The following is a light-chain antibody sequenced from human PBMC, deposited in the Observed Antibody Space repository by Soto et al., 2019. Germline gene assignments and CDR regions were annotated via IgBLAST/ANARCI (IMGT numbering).Light chain of an antibody. J-gene: IGKJ5*01. CDR2: DAS. CDR1: QAINSF. V-gene: IGKV1-33*01. Sequence: DIPVTQSPSSLSVSVGDRVTITCRASQAINSFLNWYQQKPGKAPKLLIYDASHLETGVPSRFSGSQSGTDFTFTITSLQPEDIATYYCEQYDSLPGTFGQGTRLEVK. CDR3: EQYDSLPGT.